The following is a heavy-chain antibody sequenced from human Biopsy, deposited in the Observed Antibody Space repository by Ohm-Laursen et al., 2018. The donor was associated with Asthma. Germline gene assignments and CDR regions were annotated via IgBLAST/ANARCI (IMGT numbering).Heavy chain of an antibody. V-gene: IGHV4-39*01. D-gene: IGHD1-26*01. J-gene: IGHJ3*01. CDR2: IYKSGQV. CDR3: ARQKLVAAEGPFEV. CDR1: GGSISSNFYY. Sequence: LSLTCTVSGGSISSNFYYWGWIRQPPGKGLEWIGNIYKSGQVYYNLSLKSRVTISVDTSKNQFSLQLRSVTAADTAVYYCARQKLVAAEGPFEVWGQGTMVIVSS.